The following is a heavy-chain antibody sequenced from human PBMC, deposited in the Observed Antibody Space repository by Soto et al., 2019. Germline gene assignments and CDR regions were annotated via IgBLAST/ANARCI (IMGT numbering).Heavy chain of an antibody. V-gene: IGHV4-39*01. J-gene: IGHJ4*02. CDR2: IYYSGST. D-gene: IGHD6-19*01. Sequence: QLQLQESGPGLVKPSETLSLTCTISGGSISSSSYYWGWIRQPPGKGLEWIGSIYYSGSTYYNPSLKSRVTISVDTSKNQFSLKLSSVTAADTAVYYCARQRKEQWLVRYFDYWGQGTLVTVSS. CDR1: GGSISSSSYY. CDR3: ARQRKEQWLVRYFDY.